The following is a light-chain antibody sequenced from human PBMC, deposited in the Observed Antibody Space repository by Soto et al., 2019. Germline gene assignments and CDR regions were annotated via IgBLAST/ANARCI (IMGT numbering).Light chain of an antibody. CDR1: QSVSSSY. J-gene: IGKJ5*01. V-gene: IGKV3-20*01. CDR2: GAS. Sequence: IVMTQSPATLSVSPGERATLSCRASQSVSSSYLAWYQQKPGQAPRLLIYGASTRATGIPDRFSGSGSGTDFTLTISRLEPEDFAVYYCHHYGGSPITFGQGTRLEIK. CDR3: HHYGGSPIT.